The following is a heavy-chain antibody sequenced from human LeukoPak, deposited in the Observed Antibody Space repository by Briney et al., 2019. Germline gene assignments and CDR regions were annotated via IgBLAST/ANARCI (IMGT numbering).Heavy chain of an antibody. CDR1: GYTFTGYG. V-gene: IGHV1-18*01. CDR3: ARDFPGRYYDSSGTNAFDI. D-gene: IGHD3-22*01. J-gene: IGHJ3*02. Sequence: ASVKVSCKASGYTFTGYGISWVRQAPGQGLEWMGWISAYNGNTNYAQKLQGRVTMTTDTSTSTAYMELRSLRSDDTAVYYCARDFPGRYYDSSGTNAFDIWGQGTMVTVSS. CDR2: ISAYNGNT.